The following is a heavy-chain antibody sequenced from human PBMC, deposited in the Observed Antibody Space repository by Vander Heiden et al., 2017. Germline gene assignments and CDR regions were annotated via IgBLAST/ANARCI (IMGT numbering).Heavy chain of an antibody. V-gene: IGHV3-21*02. CDR3: ATPRASLTIGS. CDR1: GLTFNRSS. CDR2: ISSWSSDI. J-gene: IGHJ4*02. Sequence: EVQSVESGVRLRVPGGSLRLSCAAPGLTFNRSSMNWIRRAPGKGLEWVAFISSWSSDIYDADSVKGRFTISRDNAKNSLYLQMNSLRVEDTALYYCATPRASLTIGSWGQGTLVTVSS. D-gene: IGHD4-17*01.